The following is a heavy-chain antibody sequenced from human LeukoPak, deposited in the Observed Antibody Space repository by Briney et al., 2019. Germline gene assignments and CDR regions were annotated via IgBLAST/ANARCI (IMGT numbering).Heavy chain of an antibody. CDR2: ISAYNGNT. D-gene: IGHD2-2*01. CDR3: ARESIVVLPAASCPFDY. CDR1: GYTFTSYG. J-gene: IGHJ4*02. Sequence: GASVKVSCKASGYTFTSYGINWVRQAPGQGLEWMGWISAYNGNTNYAQKLQGRVTMTTHTSTSTAYMELRSLRSDDTAVHYCARESIVVLPAASCPFDYWGQGTLVTVSS. V-gene: IGHV1-18*01.